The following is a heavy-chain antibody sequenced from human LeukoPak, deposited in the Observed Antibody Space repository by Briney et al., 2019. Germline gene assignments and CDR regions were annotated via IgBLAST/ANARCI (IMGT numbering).Heavy chain of an antibody. CDR3: GRGMRDYYGLDY. Sequence: GGSLRLSCAASGFTFSNYWMHWVRQVPGKGLVWGSHINSDGRTTDYADSVRGRFTISRDNAKNTLYLQMNRLTVEDTAVSYCGRGMRDYYGLDYWGQGFPVPVSS. D-gene: IGHD3-10*01. V-gene: IGHV3-74*01. CDR2: INSDGRTT. CDR1: GFTFSNYW. J-gene: IGHJ4*02.